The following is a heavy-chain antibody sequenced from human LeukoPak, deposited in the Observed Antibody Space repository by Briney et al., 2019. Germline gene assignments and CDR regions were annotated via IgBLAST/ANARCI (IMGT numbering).Heavy chain of an antibody. CDR1: GFTFSSYG. CDR2: IRYDGSNK. D-gene: IGHD3-10*01. J-gene: IGHJ4*02. CDR3: AKSTMVRGVIMSGPFDY. Sequence: GGSLRLSCAASGFTFSSYGMHWVRQAPGKGLEWVAFIRYDGSNKYYADSVKGRFAISRDNSKNTLYLRMNSLRAEDTAVYYCAKSTMVRGVIMSGPFDYWGQGTLVTVSS. V-gene: IGHV3-30*02.